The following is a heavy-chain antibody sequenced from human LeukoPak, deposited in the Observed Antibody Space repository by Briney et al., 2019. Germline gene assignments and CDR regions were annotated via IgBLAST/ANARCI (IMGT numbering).Heavy chain of an antibody. CDR3: AKDATPMNGIWDHFDS. Sequence: PGGSLRLSCAASGFTFSDYYMSWIRQAPGKGLEWVSSVGGGNDISYSGSVKGRFTGSRDDAKSTVYLQMNSLRVEDTAIYFCAKDATPMNGIWDHFDSWGQGTLVTVSS. V-gene: IGHV3-69-1*01. D-gene: IGHD1-1*01. CDR1: GFTFSDYY. CDR2: VGGGNDI. J-gene: IGHJ4*02.